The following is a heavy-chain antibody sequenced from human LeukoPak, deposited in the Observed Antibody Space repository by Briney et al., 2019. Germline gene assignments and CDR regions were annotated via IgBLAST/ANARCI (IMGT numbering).Heavy chain of an antibody. CDR3: TTDSVGYYGSGSFRDY. Sequence: GGSLRLSCAASGFTFSSYSMNWVRQAPGKGLEWVGRIKSKTDGGTTDYAAPVKGRFTISRDDSKNTLYLQMNSLKTEDTAVYYCTTDSVGYYGSGSFRDYWGQGTLVTVSS. J-gene: IGHJ4*02. CDR1: GFTFSSYS. CDR2: IKSKTDGGTT. V-gene: IGHV3-15*01. D-gene: IGHD3-10*01.